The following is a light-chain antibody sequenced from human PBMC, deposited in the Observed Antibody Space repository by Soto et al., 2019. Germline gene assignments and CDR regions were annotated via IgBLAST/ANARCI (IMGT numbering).Light chain of an antibody. CDR1: QSVSSN. Sequence: EIVMTQSPATLSVSPGERATLSCRASQSVSSNLAWYQQKPGQAPRLLIYGASTRATGIPARSSGSGSGTEFTLTISSLQSEDFAVYYCQHYSNWPPWTFGQGTKVE. V-gene: IGKV3-15*01. CDR3: QHYSNWPPWT. J-gene: IGKJ1*01. CDR2: GAS.